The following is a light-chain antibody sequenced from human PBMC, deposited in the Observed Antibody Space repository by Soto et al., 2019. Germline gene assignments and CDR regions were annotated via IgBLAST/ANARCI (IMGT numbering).Light chain of an antibody. CDR3: QKYYSTPWT. V-gene: IGKV1-39*01. J-gene: IGKJ1*01. CDR2: AAS. CDR1: QSISSY. Sequence: DIQMTQSPSSLSASVGDRVTVTCRASQSISSYLNWYQQKPGKAPKLLIYAASSLQSGVPSRFSGSGSGTDFTLTISSLQPEDFATSSSQKYYSTPWTVLQGTK.